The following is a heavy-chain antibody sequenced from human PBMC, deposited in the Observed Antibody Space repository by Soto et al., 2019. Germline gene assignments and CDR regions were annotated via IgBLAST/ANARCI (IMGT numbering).Heavy chain of an antibody. CDR2: IYYSGST. J-gene: IGHJ5*02. V-gene: IGHV4-61*01. CDR3: SRGPPRVHWFDP. CDR1: GAYVSSATYY. Sequence: SETLSLTCTVSGAYVSSATYYWSWIRQPPGKGLEWIGDIYYSGSTKYNPSLQSRVTISVDTSNNQFSLKLSSVTAADTAVYFCSRGPPRVHWFDPWGQGTLVTVS.